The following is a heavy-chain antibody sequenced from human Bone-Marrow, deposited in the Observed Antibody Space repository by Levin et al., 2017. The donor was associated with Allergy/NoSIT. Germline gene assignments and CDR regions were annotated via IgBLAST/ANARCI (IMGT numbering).Heavy chain of an antibody. V-gene: IGHV3-30-3*01. CDR1: GFTFSSYA. CDR2: ISYDGSNK. Sequence: GGSLRLSCAASGFTFSSYAMHWVRQAPGKGLEWVAVISYDGSNKYYADSVKGRFTISRDNSKNTLYLQMNSLRAEDTAVYYGFRGYSSSWFDAFDIWGQGTMVTVSS. J-gene: IGHJ3*02. CDR3: FRGYSSSWFDAFDI. D-gene: IGHD6-13*01.